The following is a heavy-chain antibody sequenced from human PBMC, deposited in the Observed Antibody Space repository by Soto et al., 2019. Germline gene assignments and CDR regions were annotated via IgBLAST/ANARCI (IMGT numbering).Heavy chain of an antibody. D-gene: IGHD4-17*01. CDR1: GFTFSSYS. CDR3: ARDFYGDYEGSGAFDI. Sequence: PGGSLRLSCAASGFTFSSYSMNWVRQAPGKGLEWVSYISSSSSTIYYADSVKGRFTISRDNAKNSLYLQMNSLRAEDTAVYYCARDFYGDYEGSGAFDIWGQGTMVTVS. J-gene: IGHJ3*02. V-gene: IGHV3-48*01. CDR2: ISSSSSTI.